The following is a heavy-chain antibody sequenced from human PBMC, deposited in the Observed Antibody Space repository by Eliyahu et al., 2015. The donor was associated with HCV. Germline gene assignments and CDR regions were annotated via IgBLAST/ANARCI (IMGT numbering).Heavy chain of an antibody. D-gene: IGHD3-9*01. CDR3: AKDSASSYDILTGYNTNVLGDYYYGMDV. CDR2: ISGVGGGT. J-gene: IGHJ6*02. V-gene: IGHV3-23*01. CDR1: GFTFSSYA. Sequence: EVQLLESGGGLVQPGGSLRLSCAASGFTFSSYAMSWVRQAPGKGLEWVSAISGVGGGTYYADSVKGRFTISRDNSKNTLYLQMNSLRAEDTAVYYCAKDSASSYDILTGYNTNVLGDYYYGMDVWGQGTTVTVSS.